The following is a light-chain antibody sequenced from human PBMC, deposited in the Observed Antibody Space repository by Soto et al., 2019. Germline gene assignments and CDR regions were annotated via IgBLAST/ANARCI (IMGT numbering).Light chain of an antibody. J-gene: IGLJ2*01. Sequence: SYELTQPPSVSVAPGQSARITCGGNNIGSQSVHWYQQKPGQAPVLVVYDDNDRPSGIPERLSGSKSGNTATLSITRVGAGDEADYYCQVWDSGTDHAVFGGGTKLTVL. CDR3: QVWDSGTDHAV. CDR1: NIGSQS. V-gene: IGLV3-21*02. CDR2: DDN.